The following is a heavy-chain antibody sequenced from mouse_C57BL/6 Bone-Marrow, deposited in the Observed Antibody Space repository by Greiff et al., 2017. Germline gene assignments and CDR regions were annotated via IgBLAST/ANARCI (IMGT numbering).Heavy chain of an antibody. V-gene: IGHV14-2*01. CDR1: GFNIKDYY. CDR2: IDPEDGET. Sequence: VQLQQSGAELVKPGASVKLSCTASGFNIKDYYMHWVKQRTEQGLEWIGRIDPEDGETKYAPNFQGKATITAATSSNTAYLQLSSLTSEDTAVYYCLYDGFAYWGQGTLVTVSA. D-gene: IGHD2-12*01. J-gene: IGHJ3*01. CDR3: LYDGFAY.